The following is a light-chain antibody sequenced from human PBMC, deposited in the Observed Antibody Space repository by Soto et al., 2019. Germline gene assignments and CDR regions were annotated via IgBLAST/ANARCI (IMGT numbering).Light chain of an antibody. Sequence: EIVLTQSPATLSLSPGERATLSCRASQSVSSYLAWYQQKPGQAPRLLIYDASNSDTGIPGRFSGSGSGTVFTLTISSLEPEDFVVYYCQQRSNWPYTFGQGTNLEIK. CDR3: QQRSNWPYT. CDR1: QSVSSY. V-gene: IGKV3-11*01. J-gene: IGKJ2*01. CDR2: DAS.